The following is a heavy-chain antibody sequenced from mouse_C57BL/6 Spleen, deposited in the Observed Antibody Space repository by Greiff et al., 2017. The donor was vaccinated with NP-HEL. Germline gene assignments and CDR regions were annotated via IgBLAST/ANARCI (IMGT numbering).Heavy chain of an antibody. J-gene: IGHJ3*01. Sequence: QVQLQQPGAELVRPGTSVKLSCKASGYTFTSYWMHWVKQRPGQGLEWIGVIDPSDSYTNYNQKFKGKATLTVDTSSSTAYMQLISLTSEDSAVYYCARARIYYSSSLFAYWGQGTLVTVSA. CDR2: IDPSDSYT. CDR3: ARARIYYSSSLFAY. CDR1: GYTFTSYW. D-gene: IGHD1-1*01. V-gene: IGHV1-59*01.